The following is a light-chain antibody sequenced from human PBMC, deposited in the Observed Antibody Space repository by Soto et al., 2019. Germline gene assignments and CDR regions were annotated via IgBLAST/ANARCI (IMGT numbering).Light chain of an antibody. CDR3: CSYAGSTTWV. V-gene: IGLV2-23*02. CDR2: DVT. Sequence: QSALAQPASVSGSPGQSITISCTGTSSDIGRYNLVSWYQQYPGKAPKLVIYDVTKRPSGVSDRFSASKSGNTASLTISGLQAEDESEYYCCSYAGSTTWVFGGGTKVTVL. J-gene: IGLJ3*02. CDR1: SSDIGRYNL.